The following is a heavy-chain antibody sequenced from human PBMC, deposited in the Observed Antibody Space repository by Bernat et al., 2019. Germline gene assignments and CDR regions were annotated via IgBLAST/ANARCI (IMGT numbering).Heavy chain of an antibody. Sequence: EVQLLESGGGLEQPGGSQRLSCAASGFTFSSYAMSWVRQAPGKGLAWVSVISDSGGGTYYADPVKGRFTISGDNTKNTLYLQMNSRRADDTAVYYCAKGPAYSNNWIPRYFDYWGQGALVTVSS. CDR2: ISDSGGGT. V-gene: IGHV3-23*01. CDR1: GFTFSSYA. CDR3: AKGPAYSNNWIPRYFDY. J-gene: IGHJ4*02. D-gene: IGHD6-13*01.